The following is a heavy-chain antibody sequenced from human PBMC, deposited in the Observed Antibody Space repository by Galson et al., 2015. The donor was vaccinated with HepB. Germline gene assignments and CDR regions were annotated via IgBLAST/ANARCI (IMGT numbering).Heavy chain of an antibody. D-gene: IGHD3-22*01. CDR3: ARPLWDSGYSPNFDY. V-gene: IGHV5-10-1*01. CDR1: GYNFSTYW. CDR2: IDPTDSYT. Sequence: QSGAEVKKPGESLRISCKGFGYNFSTYWITWVRQMPGNGLEWMGRIDPTDSYTNYSPSFQGHVIISADKSISTAYLQWNSLKASDTAIYYCARPLWDSGYSPNFDYWGQGTLVTVSS. J-gene: IGHJ4*02.